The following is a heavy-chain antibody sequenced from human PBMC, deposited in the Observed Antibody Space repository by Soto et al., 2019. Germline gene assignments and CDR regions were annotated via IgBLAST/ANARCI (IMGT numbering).Heavy chain of an antibody. CDR1: GGSISSYY. CDR3: ASRGRAVTTRYFQH. Sequence: SETLSLTCTVSGGSISSYYWSWIRQPPGKGLEWIGYIYYSGSTNYNPSLKSRVTISVDTSKNQFSLKLSSVTAADTAVYYCASRGRAVTTRYFQHWGQGTLVTVSS. D-gene: IGHD3-3*01. CDR2: IYYSGST. J-gene: IGHJ1*01. V-gene: IGHV4-59*08.